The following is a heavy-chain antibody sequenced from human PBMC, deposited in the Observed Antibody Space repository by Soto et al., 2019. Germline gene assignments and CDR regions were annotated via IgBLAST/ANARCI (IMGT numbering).Heavy chain of an antibody. Sequence: VQLVETGGGVVQPGTSLRLSCVGSGFTFRSYVIHWVRQAPGKGLEWVALTSYDGSNKDYGDSVKGRFTISRDNSRNTADLQMDSLRREDTALYYCARWGTTGGLDVWGQGTLVSVSS. V-gene: IGHV3-33*05. CDR1: GFTFRSYV. CDR3: ARWGTTGGLDV. D-gene: IGHD3-16*01. J-gene: IGHJ1*01. CDR2: TSYDGSNK.